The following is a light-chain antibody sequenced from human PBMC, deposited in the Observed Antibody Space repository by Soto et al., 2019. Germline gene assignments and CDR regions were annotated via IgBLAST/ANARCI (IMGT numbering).Light chain of an antibody. CDR3: AAWGGGLTCVV. CDR2: RNE. J-gene: IGLJ2*01. V-gene: IGLV1-44*01. Sequence: QSALAQPPSASGTPGQRVTISCSGNSSNVGSNTVDWYQHVAGTAPKLLIYRNEKRPSGVPARFSGSKAGTSASLAISGVPADDEAEYFCAAWGGGLTCVVFGGGTQVTVL. CDR1: SSNVGSNT.